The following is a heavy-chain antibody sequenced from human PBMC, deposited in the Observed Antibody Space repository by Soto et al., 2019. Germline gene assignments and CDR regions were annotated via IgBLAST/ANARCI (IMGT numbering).Heavy chain of an antibody. CDR1: GYTFTSYG. CDR2: ISAYNGNT. V-gene: IGHV1-18*01. D-gene: IGHD6-19*01. J-gene: IGHJ3*02. Sequence: EASVKVSCKASGYTFTSYGISWVRQAPGQGLEWMGWISAYNGNTNYAQKLQGRVTMTTDTSTSTAYMELRSLRSDDTAVYYCAREFVGIAVTSRRVAFDIWGQGTMVTVSS. CDR3: AREFVGIAVTSRRVAFDI.